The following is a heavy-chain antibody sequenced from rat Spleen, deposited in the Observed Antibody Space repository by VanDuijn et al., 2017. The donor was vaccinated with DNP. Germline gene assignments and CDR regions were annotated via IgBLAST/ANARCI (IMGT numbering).Heavy chain of an antibody. J-gene: IGHJ4*01. CDR3: VSRPPPTRGPKGDYVMDA. Sequence: EVQLVESGGGPVQPGRSLKLSCVASGFTFSDYNMAWVRQAPKKGLEWVATISYDGSSTYYRDSVKGRFTISRDNAKSTLYLQMDSLRSEDTATYYCVSRPPPTRGPKGDYVMDAWGQGASVTVSS. CDR1: GFTFSDYN. CDR2: ISYDGSST. V-gene: IGHV5-7*01. D-gene: IGHD1-4*01.